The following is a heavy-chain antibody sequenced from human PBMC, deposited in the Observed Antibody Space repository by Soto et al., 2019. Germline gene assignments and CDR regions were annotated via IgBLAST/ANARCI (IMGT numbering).Heavy chain of an antibody. J-gene: IGHJ4*02. V-gene: IGHV4-59*01. D-gene: IGHD6-13*01. CDR3: ARGPRVAATGREGVDY. Sequence: SETLSLTCIVSGGSIRSYYWSWIRQPPGKGPEWIGYINHSGSTNYNPSLKSRVTISLDTSKNQVSLRLSSVTAADTAVYYCARGPRVAATGREGVDYWGQGTLVTVSS. CDR1: GGSIRSYY. CDR2: INHSGST.